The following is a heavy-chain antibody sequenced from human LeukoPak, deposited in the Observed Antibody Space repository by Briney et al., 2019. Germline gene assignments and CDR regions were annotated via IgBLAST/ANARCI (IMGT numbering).Heavy chain of an antibody. CDR3: ARVSTTLVVVTAIVDY. CDR1: GFTFSSYA. V-gene: IGHV3-30-3*01. D-gene: IGHD2-21*02. Sequence: PGRSLRLSCAASGFTFSSYAMHWVRQAPGKGLEWVAVISYDGSNKYYADSVKGRFTISRDNSKSTLYLQMNSLRAEDTAVYYCARVSTTLVVVTAIVDYWGQGTLVTVSS. CDR2: ISYDGSNK. J-gene: IGHJ4*02.